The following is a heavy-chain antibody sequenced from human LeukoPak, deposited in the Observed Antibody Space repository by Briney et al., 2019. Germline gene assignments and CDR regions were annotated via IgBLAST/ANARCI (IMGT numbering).Heavy chain of an antibody. CDR2: IKQDGSEK. CDR1: GFTFSSYW. Sequence: GGSLRLSCAASGFTFSSYWMSWVRQAPGKGLEWVANIKQDGSEKYYVDSVKGRFTISRDNSKNSLYLQMNSLRTEDTALYYCAKGMIVVVVGAFDIWGQGTMVTVSS. J-gene: IGHJ3*02. CDR3: AKGMIVVVVGAFDI. D-gene: IGHD3-22*01. V-gene: IGHV3-7*03.